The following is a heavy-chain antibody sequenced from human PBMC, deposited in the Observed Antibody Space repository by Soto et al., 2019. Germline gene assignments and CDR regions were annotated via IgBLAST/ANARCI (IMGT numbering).Heavy chain of an antibody. CDR3: TTQGGVDGGFLFYFDL. D-gene: IGHD3-16*01. CDR1: GSTPTELA. CDR2: FDPEEGET. J-gene: IGHJ5*02. Sequence: QLQLVQSGAEVKKPGASVKGSCKVHGSTPTELAMHWVRQAPGKGLEWVGGFDPEEGETVSAQNFEGRVTMTEDTSTDTAYMELSSLRSDDTAVYYCTTQGGVDGGFLFYFDLWGQGTLVTVSS. V-gene: IGHV1-24*01.